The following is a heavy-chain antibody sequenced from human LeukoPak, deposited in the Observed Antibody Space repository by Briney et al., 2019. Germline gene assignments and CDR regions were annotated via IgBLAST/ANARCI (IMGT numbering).Heavy chain of an antibody. V-gene: IGHV3-53*04. CDR3: ARFGYSYGFDY. CDR1: GFAFSSNY. J-gene: IGHJ4*02. CDR2: IYSGGST. D-gene: IGHD5-18*01. Sequence: PGGSLRLSCAASGFAFSSNYMSWVRQAPGKGLEGVSVIYSGGSTYYADSVKGRFTISRHNSKNTLYLQMNSLRAEDTAVYYCARFGYSYGFDYWGQGTLVTVSS.